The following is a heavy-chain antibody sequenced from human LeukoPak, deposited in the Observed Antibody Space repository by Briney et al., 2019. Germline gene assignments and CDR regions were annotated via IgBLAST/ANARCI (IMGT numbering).Heavy chain of an antibody. V-gene: IGHV3-7*01. D-gene: IGHD6-13*01. Sequence: GGSLRLSCAASGFIFRNYYMSWVRQAPGKGLEGVANIDRDGSSEYYVDSVKGRFTISRYNAKNSLYLQMNSLRVDDTAIYYCARVGAPGTADYWGQGTLVTVSS. J-gene: IGHJ4*02. CDR1: GFIFRNYY. CDR3: ARVGAPGTADY. CDR2: IDRDGSSE.